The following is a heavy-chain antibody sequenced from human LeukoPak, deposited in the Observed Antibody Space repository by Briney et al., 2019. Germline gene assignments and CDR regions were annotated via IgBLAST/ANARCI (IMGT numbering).Heavy chain of an antibody. V-gene: IGHV4-38-2*02. Sequence: PSETLSLTCTVSGYSISSGYYWGRIRQPPGKGLEWIGSIYHSGSTYYNPSLKSRVNISVDTSKNQFSLKLSSVTAADTAVYYCARVRVGSGWSNYYYYMDVWGKGTTVTVSS. CDR2: IYHSGST. CDR3: ARVRVGSGWSNYYYYMDV. D-gene: IGHD6-19*01. J-gene: IGHJ6*03. CDR1: GYSISSGYY.